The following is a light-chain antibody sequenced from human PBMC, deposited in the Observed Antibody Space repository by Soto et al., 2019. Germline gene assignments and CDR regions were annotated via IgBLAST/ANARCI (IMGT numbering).Light chain of an antibody. CDR2: DAS. V-gene: IGKV1-5*01. CDR3: QQYNDYFRT. J-gene: IGKJ1*01. CDR1: QSIVRW. Sequence: DIQMTQSPSTLSASVGDRVTITCRASQSIVRWLAWYQQKPGKAPKLLIYDASSLESGVPSRFSGSGSGTEFTLVFSSLQPDDFATYHCQQYNDYFRTFGQGIKVDIK.